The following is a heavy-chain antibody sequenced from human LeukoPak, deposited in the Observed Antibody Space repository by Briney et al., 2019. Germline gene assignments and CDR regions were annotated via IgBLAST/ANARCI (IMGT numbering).Heavy chain of an antibody. J-gene: IGHJ3*02. CDR2: MNPNSGNT. CDR1: VYTFTSYD. CDR3: ARERPVTYYYDSSGYFDAFDI. Sequence: GASVNVSCKASVYTFTSYDINWERQATGQGLEGMGWMNPNSGNTGYAQKLQGRVTMTRNTSISTAYMELSSLRSEDTAVYYCARERPVTYYYDSSGYFDAFDIWGQGTMVTVSS. V-gene: IGHV1-8*01. D-gene: IGHD3-22*01.